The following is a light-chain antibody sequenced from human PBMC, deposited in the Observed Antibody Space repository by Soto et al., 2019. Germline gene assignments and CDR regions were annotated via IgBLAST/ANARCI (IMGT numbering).Light chain of an antibody. CDR1: QGISNY. J-gene: IGKJ1*01. Sequence: DIQMTQSPSSLSESVGDTVTITCRASQGISNYLAWYQQKPGQVPNLLIYAASTLQSGVPSRFSGSGSGTDFALNISSLRPEEVAPYYCQKYNNTPRTFGQGTKVEI. CDR2: AAS. CDR3: QKYNNTPRT. V-gene: IGKV1-27*01.